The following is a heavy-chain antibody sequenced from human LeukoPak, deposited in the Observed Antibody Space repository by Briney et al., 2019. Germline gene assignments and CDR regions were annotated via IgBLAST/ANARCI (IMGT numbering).Heavy chain of an antibody. D-gene: IGHD2-2*01. CDR3: ARVGTTSPDY. CDR1: GFTFSNYE. V-gene: IGHV3-48*03. J-gene: IGHJ4*02. CDR2: ISASAGTI. Sequence: GGSLRLSCAASGFTFSNYEMNWVRQAPGKGLAWVSYISASAGTIYYADSVKGRFTISRDNAKNSLYLQMNSLGVEDTAVYYCARVGTTSPDYWGQGTLVTVSS.